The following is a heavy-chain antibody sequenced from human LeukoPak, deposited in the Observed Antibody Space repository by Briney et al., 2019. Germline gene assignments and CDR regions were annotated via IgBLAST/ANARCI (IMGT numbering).Heavy chain of an antibody. CDR3: AREPYSISSDFDS. Sequence: ASVKVSCKASGYTFTSYGISWVRQAPGQGLEWMGWISAYNGNTNHAQKFQGRLTLTTGTSTTTAYMELRSLRSDDTAVYYCAREPYSISSDFDSWGQGTLVTISS. CDR2: ISAYNGNT. D-gene: IGHD2-2*01. CDR1: GYTFTSYG. V-gene: IGHV1-18*01. J-gene: IGHJ4*02.